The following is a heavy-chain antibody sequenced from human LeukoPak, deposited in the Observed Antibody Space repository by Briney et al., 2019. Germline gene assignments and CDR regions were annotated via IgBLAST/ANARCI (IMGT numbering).Heavy chain of an antibody. CDR2: ISYDGSNK. V-gene: IGHV3-30*18. D-gene: IGHD1-26*01. CDR3: PKDHKWELDYDYYGVDV. CDR1: GFTFSAYG. J-gene: IGHJ6*02. Sequence: GRSLRLSCVGSGFTFSAYGMHWARQAPGKGLEWVAVISYDGSNKYYADSVKGRFTISRDNSKNTLYLQMTSLRAEDTAVYSCPKDHKWELDYDYYGVDVWGQGTTVTVSS.